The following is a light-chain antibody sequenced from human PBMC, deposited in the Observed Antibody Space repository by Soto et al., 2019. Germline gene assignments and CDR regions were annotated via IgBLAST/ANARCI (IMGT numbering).Light chain of an antibody. J-gene: IGKJ4*01. V-gene: IGKV1-17*01. CDR1: QDIKKY. CDR3: LQHNTYPLT. Sequence: DIQMTQSPSSLFASVGDRVTITCQASQDIKKYLNWYQQKPGKAPQGLIYAASSLQHEAPLRFSGRGSGTEFTLTISSLQPEDVATDYGLQHNTYPLTFGGGTKVEIK. CDR2: AAS.